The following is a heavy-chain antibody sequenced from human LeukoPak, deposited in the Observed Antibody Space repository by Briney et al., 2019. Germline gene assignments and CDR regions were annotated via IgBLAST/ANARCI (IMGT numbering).Heavy chain of an antibody. CDR3: ARDNKGGYLDY. CDR1: GFTFSSNY. Sequence: PGGSLRLSCAASGFTFSSNYMSWVRQAPGKGLEWVSLIYRGCNTYYEDSVKGRFTISTDNSKNPLYLQMNSLRAEDTAVYYCARDNKGGYLDYWGQGTLVTVSS. CDR2: IYRGCNT. J-gene: IGHJ4*02. D-gene: IGHD1/OR15-1a*01. V-gene: IGHV3-53*01.